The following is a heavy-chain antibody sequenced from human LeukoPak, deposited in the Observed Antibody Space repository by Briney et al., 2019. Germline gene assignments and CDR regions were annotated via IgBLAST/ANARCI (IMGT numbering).Heavy chain of an antibody. Sequence: GGSLRLSCAAPGFTFSSYAMSWVRQAPGKGLEWVSAISGSGGSTYYADSVKGRFTISRDNSKNTLYLQMNSLRAEDTAVYFCAKDHPPYCGGDCYSGYWGQGTLVTVSS. CDR3: AKDHPPYCGGDCYSGY. CDR1: GFTFSSYA. V-gene: IGHV3-23*01. CDR2: ISGSGGST. J-gene: IGHJ4*02. D-gene: IGHD2-21*02.